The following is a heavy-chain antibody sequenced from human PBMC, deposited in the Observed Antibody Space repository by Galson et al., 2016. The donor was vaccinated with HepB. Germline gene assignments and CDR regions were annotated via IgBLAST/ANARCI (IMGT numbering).Heavy chain of an antibody. J-gene: IGHJ6*02. CDR2: ISRSGDST. D-gene: IGHD1-26*01. Sequence: SLRLSCAASGFTFSNYGMTWVRQAPGKGLEVVSSISRSGDSTDYADSVKGRFTISSDNSKNTLSLQMNSLTADDTAIYYCVQGSTAPAVWGQGTTVTVSS. CDR3: VQGSTAPAV. CDR1: GFTFSNYG. V-gene: IGHV3-23*01.